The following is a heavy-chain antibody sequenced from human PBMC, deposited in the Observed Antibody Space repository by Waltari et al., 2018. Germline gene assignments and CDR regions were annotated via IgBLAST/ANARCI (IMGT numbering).Heavy chain of an antibody. D-gene: IGHD3-10*01. V-gene: IGHV5-51*01. J-gene: IGHJ3*02. CDR3: TRSRGSYLSAFDI. CDR1: GYGFATYW. CDR2: IYPGYSHI. Sequence: EVLLVQSGAEVKKPGDSLKISCKGSGYGFATYWIAWVRQMPGKGLEWMAIIYPGYSHIRYSPSFQGQVTISADESISTAFLQWSSLKASDTAMYYCTRSRGSYLSAFDIWGQGTMVTVSS.